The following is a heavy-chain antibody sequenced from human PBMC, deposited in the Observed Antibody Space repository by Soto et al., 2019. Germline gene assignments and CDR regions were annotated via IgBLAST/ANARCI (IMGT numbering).Heavy chain of an antibody. Sequence: QVKLQESGPGLVEPSETLSLTCSVSGDSVSTYYWSWIRQPPGKGLEWIGYIYYSVGSSNYNPSLKSRVSISLDTSKNQSSLKLSSVTAADTAVYHCARGHNYGMSPFDYWGQGTLVTVSS. D-gene: IGHD3-16*01. CDR3: ARGHNYGMSPFDY. J-gene: IGHJ4*02. V-gene: IGHV4-59*02. CDR2: IYYSVGSS. CDR1: GDSVSTYY.